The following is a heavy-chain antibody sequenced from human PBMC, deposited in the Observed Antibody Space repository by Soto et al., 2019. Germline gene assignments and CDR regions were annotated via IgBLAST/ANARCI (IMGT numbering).Heavy chain of an antibody. CDR1: GFTFFAYW. Sequence: EVQLVESGGGLVQPGGSLRLSCAASGFTFFAYWIHWVLQVPGKGLVWVSRINSDGSHTSYADSVRGRFTISRDNSKNTVYLQMNSLTAEDTAVYYCAKEGDYGDHAGENWCDSWGQGSLVTVSS. CDR2: INSDGSHT. D-gene: IGHD4-17*01. CDR3: AKEGDYGDHAGENWCDS. V-gene: IGHV3-74*01. J-gene: IGHJ5*01.